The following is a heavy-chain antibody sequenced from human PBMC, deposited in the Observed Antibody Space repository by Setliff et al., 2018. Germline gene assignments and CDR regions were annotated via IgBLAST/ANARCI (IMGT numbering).Heavy chain of an antibody. CDR1: GESFDTYY. Sequence: PSETLSLTCNVYGESFDTYYWSWIRQSPGKGLEWIGESNHGGSTSYHPSLKSRLTMSVDTSKNQFSLMLTSVTAADTAVYYCARQGTMVQGVSVYWGQGTLVTVSS. J-gene: IGHJ4*02. CDR3: ARQGTMVQGVSVY. CDR2: SNHGGST. V-gene: IGHV4-34*01. D-gene: IGHD3-10*01.